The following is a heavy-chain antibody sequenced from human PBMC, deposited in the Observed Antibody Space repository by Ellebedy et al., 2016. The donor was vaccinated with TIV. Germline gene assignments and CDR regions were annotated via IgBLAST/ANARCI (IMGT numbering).Heavy chain of an antibody. CDR2: MDSGGSTT. D-gene: IGHD3-10*01. V-gene: IGHV3-74*01. J-gene: IGHJ4*02. CDR3: ARAGSYLSEAVFY. CDR1: GVTFRRYW. Sequence: GGSLRLXXAASGVTFRRYWMHWVRQVPGKGLVWVSRMDSGGSTTDYADSVKGRFTISRDNAKNTLYLQMDSLRAEDTAVYYCARAGSYLSEAVFYWGQGTLVTVSS.